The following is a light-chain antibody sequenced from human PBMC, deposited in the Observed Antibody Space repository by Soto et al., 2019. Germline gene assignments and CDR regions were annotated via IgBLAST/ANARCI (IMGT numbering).Light chain of an antibody. J-gene: IGKJ3*01. V-gene: IGKV1-12*01. CDR3: QQASSFPFT. Sequence: DIQMTQSPSSVSASVGDRVTISCRASQRISNWLAWYQQKPGKAPNLLIYAASTLQSGAPSRFSGSGSGTDFILTFSSLQPEDSGTYYCQQASSFPFTFGPGTKVDV. CDR1: QRISNW. CDR2: AAS.